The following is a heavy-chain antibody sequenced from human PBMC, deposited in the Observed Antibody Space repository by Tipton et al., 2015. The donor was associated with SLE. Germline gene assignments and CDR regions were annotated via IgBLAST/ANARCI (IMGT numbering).Heavy chain of an antibody. Sequence: TLSLTCTVSGGSINSGGYYWSWIRQHPGKGLEWIGYIYYSGSTYYNPSLRSRVTISVDTSKNQFSLKLSSVTAADTAVYYCAREWGDAFDIWGQGTMVTVSS. D-gene: IGHD3-16*01. V-gene: IGHV4-31*03. CDR1: GGSINSGGYY. CDR3: AREWGDAFDI. J-gene: IGHJ3*02. CDR2: IYYSGST.